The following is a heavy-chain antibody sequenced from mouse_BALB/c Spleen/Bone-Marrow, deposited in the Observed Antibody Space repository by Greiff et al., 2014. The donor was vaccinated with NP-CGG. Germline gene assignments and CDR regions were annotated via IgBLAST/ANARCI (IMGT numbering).Heavy chain of an antibody. V-gene: IGHV3-1*02. CDR2: IQHSGST. D-gene: IGHD4-1*01. CDR3: SRHLTGYAMDY. Sequence: EVQGVESGPDLVKPSQSLSLTCTVTGYSITSGHSWHWIRQFPGNKLEWMGYIQHSGSTNYNPSLKSRTSITRDTSKNQFFLQLNSVTPEDTATYYCSRHLTGYAMDYWGQGTSVAVSS. J-gene: IGHJ4*01. CDR1: GYSITSGHS.